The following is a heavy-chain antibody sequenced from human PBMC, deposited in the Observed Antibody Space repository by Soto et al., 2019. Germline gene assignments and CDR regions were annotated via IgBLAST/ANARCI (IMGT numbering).Heavy chain of an antibody. CDR1: GGSLSSGGYY. CDR3: ARDRGSGSIYYYYGMDV. J-gene: IGHJ6*02. V-gene: IGHV4-31*02. Sequence: PSLTLPLTGTVSGGSLSSGGYYWGWIRQHPGKGLERIGYIYYSGSTYYSPSLKSRVTISVDTSKNQFSLKLSSVTAADTAVYYCARDRGSGSIYYYYGMDVWGQGTTVTVSS. D-gene: IGHD3-10*01. CDR2: IYYSGST.